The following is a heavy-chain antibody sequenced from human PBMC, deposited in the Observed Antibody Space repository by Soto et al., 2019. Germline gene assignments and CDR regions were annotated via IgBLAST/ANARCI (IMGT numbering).Heavy chain of an antibody. Sequence: PGGSLRLSCAASGFTFSSHAMSWVRQAPGKELEWVSAISGSGGSTYYADSVKGRFKISRDNSKNTLYLQMNSLRAEDTAVYYCARRLRYFDWWFDYWGQGTLVTVSS. CDR1: GFTFSSHA. J-gene: IGHJ4*02. CDR2: ISGSGGST. V-gene: IGHV3-23*01. CDR3: ARRLRYFDWWFDY. D-gene: IGHD3-9*01.